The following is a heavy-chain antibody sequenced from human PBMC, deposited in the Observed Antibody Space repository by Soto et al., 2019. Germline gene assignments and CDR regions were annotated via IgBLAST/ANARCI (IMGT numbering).Heavy chain of an antibody. Sequence: SQTLSLTCAISGDSVSSNSATWDWIGQSPSRGLEWLGRTYYRSKWKNDYAVSVKSRITINPDTSKNQFSLQLNSVTPEDTAVYYCARGHAGTMDVWGQGTTVTVSS. CDR2: TYYRSKWKN. CDR1: GDSVSSNSAT. J-gene: IGHJ6*02. D-gene: IGHD1-1*01. V-gene: IGHV6-1*01. CDR3: ARGHAGTMDV.